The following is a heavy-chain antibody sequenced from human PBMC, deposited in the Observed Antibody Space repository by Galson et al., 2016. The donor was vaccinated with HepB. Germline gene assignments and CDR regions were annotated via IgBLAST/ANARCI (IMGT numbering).Heavy chain of an antibody. CDR1: GFTFSSYS. D-gene: IGHD5-18*01. Sequence: LRLSCAASGFTFSSYSMNWVRQAPGKGLEWVSSISSSSSYIYYADSVKGRFTISRDNAKNSLYLQMNSLRAEDTAVYCCASGYSYGYFYYWGQGTLVTVSS. CDR3: ASGYSYGYFYY. V-gene: IGHV3-21*01. CDR2: ISSSSSYI. J-gene: IGHJ4*02.